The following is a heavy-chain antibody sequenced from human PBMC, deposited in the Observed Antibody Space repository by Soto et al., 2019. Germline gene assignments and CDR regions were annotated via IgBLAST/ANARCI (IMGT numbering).Heavy chain of an antibody. J-gene: IGHJ6*02. CDR3: VRASGYNGYDYVYYYGMDV. V-gene: IGHV3-33*01. CDR2: TWYDGGNK. CDR1: GFTFSSYG. D-gene: IGHD5-12*01. Sequence: QVQLVESGGGVVQPGGSLRLSCAVSGFTFSSYGMHWVRQAPGKGPEWVALTWYDGGNKYYADSVKGRFSISRDNSKNMLYLQMNSLRDEDTAVYYCVRASGYNGYDYVYYYGMDVWGQGTTVTVSS.